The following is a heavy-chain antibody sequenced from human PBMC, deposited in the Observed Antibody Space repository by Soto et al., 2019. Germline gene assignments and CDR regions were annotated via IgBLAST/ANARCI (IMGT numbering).Heavy chain of an antibody. V-gene: IGHV3-21*01. J-gene: IGHJ6*02. CDR1: GFTFSSYS. D-gene: IGHD6-25*01. CDR2: ISSSSSYI. CDR3: ASLRGGGYGMDV. Sequence: EVQLVESGGGLVKPGGSLRLSCAASGFTFSSYSMNWVRQAPGKGLEWVSSISSSSSYIYYADSVKGRFTISRDNAKNSLYLQMNSLRAEDTAVYYCASLRGGGYGMDVWGQGTTVTVSS.